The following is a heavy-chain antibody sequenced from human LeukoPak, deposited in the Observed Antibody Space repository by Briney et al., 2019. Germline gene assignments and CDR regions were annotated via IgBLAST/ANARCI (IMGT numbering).Heavy chain of an antibody. Sequence: GGSLRLSCAASGFIFSTYWMNWVRQAPGKGLEWVANINLHGSVIHYVDSVKGRFTISRDNAKNLLYLQMNYLRAEDTALYYCATSDDSSGSDWGQGTLVTVSS. CDR1: GFIFSTYW. CDR2: INLHGSVI. J-gene: IGHJ4*02. CDR3: ATSDDSSGSD. V-gene: IGHV3-7*01. D-gene: IGHD3-22*01.